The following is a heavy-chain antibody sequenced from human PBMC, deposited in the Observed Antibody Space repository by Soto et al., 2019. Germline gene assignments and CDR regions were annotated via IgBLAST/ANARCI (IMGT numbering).Heavy chain of an antibody. J-gene: IGHJ4*02. V-gene: IGHV3-23*01. CDR2: ISATGGST. Sequence: VQVLDSGGGLVQPGGSLRLSCAASGFTFNNYAMNWVRQAPGKGLEWVATISATGGSTYYADSVKGRFTISRDNSKNTLYLQMNGLRVEDTAVYYCAKARLAGNFDYWGQGTQVTVSS. CDR3: AKARLAGNFDY. CDR1: GFTFNNYA.